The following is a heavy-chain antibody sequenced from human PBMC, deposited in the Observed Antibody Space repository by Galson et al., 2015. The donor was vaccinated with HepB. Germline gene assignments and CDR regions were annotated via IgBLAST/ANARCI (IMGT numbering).Heavy chain of an antibody. CDR2: IKQDGNEK. CDR1: GFTFSSYW. Sequence: SLRLSCAASGFTFSSYWMSWVRQAPGKGLEWVANIKQDGNEKYYVDSVKGRFTISRDSAKNSLFLQMNSLRAEDTAVYYCARERHSSSRSLYDFDYCGQGTLITVSS. D-gene: IGHD6-19*01. CDR3: ARERHSSSRSLYDFDY. V-gene: IGHV3-7*01. J-gene: IGHJ4*02.